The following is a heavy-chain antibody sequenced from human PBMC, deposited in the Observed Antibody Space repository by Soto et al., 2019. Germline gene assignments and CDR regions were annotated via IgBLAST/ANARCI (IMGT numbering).Heavy chain of an antibody. V-gene: IGHV4-38-2*02. Sequence: SETQSLTCTVSGYSISSGYHWAWIRQPPGKGLEWLGSVHYSGNTYYSPSLKSRLTISVDKSKNQFSLNLSSVTAADTAVYYCARQDRVVAEGRWFDPWGQVTLGT. CDR2: VHYSGNT. J-gene: IGHJ5*02. CDR1: GYSISSGYH. D-gene: IGHD2-15*01. CDR3: ARQDRVVAEGRWFDP.